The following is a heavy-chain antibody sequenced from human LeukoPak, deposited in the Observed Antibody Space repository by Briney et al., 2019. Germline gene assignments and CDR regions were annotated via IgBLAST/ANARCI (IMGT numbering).Heavy chain of an antibody. D-gene: IGHD6-6*01. CDR3: ARDNRRSSSSGFDY. CDR1: GFAFSSHW. Sequence: GESLRLSCAASGFAFSSHWMNWVRQAPGKGLEWVSSISSSSSYIYYADSVKGRFTISRDNAKNSLYLQMNSLRAEDTAVYYCARDNRRSSSSGFDYWGQGTLVTVSS. J-gene: IGHJ4*02. V-gene: IGHV3-21*01. CDR2: ISSSSSYI.